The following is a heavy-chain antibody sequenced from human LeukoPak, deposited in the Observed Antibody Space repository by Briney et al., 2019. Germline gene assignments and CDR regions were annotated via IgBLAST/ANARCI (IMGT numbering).Heavy chain of an antibody. CDR2: ISAYNGNT. Sequence: ASVKVSCKASGYTFTSYGISWVRQAPGQGLERMGWISAYNGNTNYAQKLQGRVTMTTDTSTSTAYMELRSLRSDDTAVYYCARLDDDVAGTSYFDYWGQGTLVTVSS. CDR3: ARLDDDVAGTSYFDY. J-gene: IGHJ4*02. CDR1: GYTFTSYG. V-gene: IGHV1-18*01. D-gene: IGHD6-13*01.